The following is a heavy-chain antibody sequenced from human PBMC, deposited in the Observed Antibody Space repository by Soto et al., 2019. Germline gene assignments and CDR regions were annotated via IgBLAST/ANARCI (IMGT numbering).Heavy chain of an antibody. D-gene: IGHD6-13*01. V-gene: IGHV4-4*02. J-gene: IGHJ5*02. Sequence: SETLSLTCAVSGGSISSSNWWCWVRQPPGKGLEWIGEIYHSGSTNYNPSLKSRVTISVDKSKNQFSLKLSSVTAADTAVYYCARVTQQLVRWFDPWGQGTLVTVSS. CDR3: ARVTQQLVRWFDP. CDR1: GGSISSSNW. CDR2: IYHSGST.